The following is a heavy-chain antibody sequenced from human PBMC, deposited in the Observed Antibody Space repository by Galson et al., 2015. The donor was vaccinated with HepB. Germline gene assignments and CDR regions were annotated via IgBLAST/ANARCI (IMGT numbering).Heavy chain of an antibody. J-gene: IGHJ4*02. CDR1: GFTFGNYW. D-gene: IGHD2-2*01. Sequence: SLRLSCAASGFTFGNYWMGWVRQAPGKGPEWVANIKEDGSDMYYVDSVKGRFTISRDNAKNSLYLEMNSLRVEDTAVYFCARDKVRDSTTGSRFDYWGQGILVTVSS. CDR3: ARDKVRDSTTGSRFDY. CDR2: IKEDGSDM. V-gene: IGHV3-7*01.